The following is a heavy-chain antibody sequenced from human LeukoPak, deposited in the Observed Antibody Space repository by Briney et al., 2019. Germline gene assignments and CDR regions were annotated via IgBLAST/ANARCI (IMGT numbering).Heavy chain of an antibody. CDR3: ARDVGGRQQWPGRY. J-gene: IGHJ4*02. CDR1: GYTYTGYY. CDR2: INPNSGGT. D-gene: IGHD6-19*01. V-gene: IGHV1-2*02. Sequence: GSSVKVSCKASGYTYTGYYMHWVRQAPGQGLEWMGWINPNSGGTNYAQKLQGRVTMTRDTSISTAYKGLSRVRTEDTAVYYCARDVGGRQQWPGRYSGQGTLVTVSS.